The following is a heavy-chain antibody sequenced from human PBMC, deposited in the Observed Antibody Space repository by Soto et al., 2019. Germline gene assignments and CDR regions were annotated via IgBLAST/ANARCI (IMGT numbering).Heavy chain of an antibody. D-gene: IGHD1-1*01. CDR2: ISASASST. CDR3: AVRIGTHCFQH. J-gene: IGHJ1*01. CDR1: GFTFSSYA. Sequence: EVQLLESGGGLVQPGGSLRLSCAASGFTFSSYAMSWVRQAPAKGLEWVSAISASASSTFHADSVKGRFTTSRDNSKNTRYLHMNSLSAEDAAVYYCAVRIGTHCFQHWGQGTLVTVSS. V-gene: IGHV3-23*01.